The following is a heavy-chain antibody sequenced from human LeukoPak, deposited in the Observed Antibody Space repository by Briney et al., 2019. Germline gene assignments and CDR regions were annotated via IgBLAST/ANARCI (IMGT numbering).Heavy chain of an antibody. J-gene: IGHJ4*02. CDR2: IYYSGNT. D-gene: IGHD3-10*01. CDR3: ARLGDSGEFRW. Sequence: KPSETLSLTCSVSGGSISSSNYYWGWIRQPPGKGLEWIGTIYYSGNTYYNPSIKSRVTIPLDTSKNQFSLKLNFVTAADTAVYYCARLGDSGEFRWWGQGTLVTVSS. V-gene: IGHV4-39*01. CDR1: GGSISSSNYY.